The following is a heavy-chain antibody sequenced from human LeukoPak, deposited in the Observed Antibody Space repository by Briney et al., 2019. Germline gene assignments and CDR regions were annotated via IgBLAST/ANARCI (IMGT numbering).Heavy chain of an antibody. J-gene: IGHJ6*02. CDR1: GYTFTGYY. V-gene: IGHV1-2*02. Sequence: ASAKDFCKASGYTFTGYYVHWVRQAPGQGLEWMGWINPNSGGTNYAQKFQGRVTMTRDTSISTAYMELSRLRSDDTAVYYCARGTVVYYYGMDVWGQGTTVTVSS. D-gene: IGHD3-10*01. CDR2: INPNSGGT. CDR3: ARGTVVYYYGMDV.